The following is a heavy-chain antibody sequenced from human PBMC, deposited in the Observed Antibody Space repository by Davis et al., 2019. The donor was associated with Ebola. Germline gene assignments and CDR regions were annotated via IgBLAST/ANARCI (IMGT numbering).Heavy chain of an antibody. V-gene: IGHV1-2*04. J-gene: IGHJ3*02. CDR1: GYTFTGYY. D-gene: IGHD2/OR15-2a*01. CDR3: ARVSVLDAFDM. Sequence: ASVKVSCKASGYTFTGYYMHWVRQAPGQGLEWMGWINPNSGGTNYAQKFQGWVTMTRDTSTSTAYMELRSLRSDDTAVYYCARVSVLDAFDMWGQGTMVTVSS. CDR2: INPNSGGT.